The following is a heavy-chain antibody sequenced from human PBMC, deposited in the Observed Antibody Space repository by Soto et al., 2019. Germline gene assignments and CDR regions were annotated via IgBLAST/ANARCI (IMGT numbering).Heavy chain of an antibody. CDR3: ARGIVVVTANAFDL. CDR1: GGSISSYY. J-gene: IGHJ3*01. CDR2: IYASGTT. D-gene: IGHD2-21*02. V-gene: IGHV4-4*07. Sequence: SETLSLTCTVSGGSISSYYWSWIRQPAGKGLQWIGRIYASGTTIYNPSLKSRVTMSVDTSKNQLSLKLSSVTAADTAVYYCARGIVVVTANAFDLWGQGTMVTVSS.